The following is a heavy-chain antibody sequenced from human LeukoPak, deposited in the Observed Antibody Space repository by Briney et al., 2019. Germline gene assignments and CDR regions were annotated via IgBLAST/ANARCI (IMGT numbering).Heavy chain of an antibody. J-gene: IGHJ4*02. D-gene: IGHD2-8*01. CDR1: GFAFSAYW. Sequence: GSLRLSCAASGFAFSAYWMLWVRQAPGKGLVWVSRINTDGSIMHYADSVKGRFTISRDNAKNTLYLQMNSLIAEDTAIYYCARESYAMGTYWGQGTLVTVSS. CDR2: INTDGSIM. CDR3: ARESYAMGTY. V-gene: IGHV3-74*01.